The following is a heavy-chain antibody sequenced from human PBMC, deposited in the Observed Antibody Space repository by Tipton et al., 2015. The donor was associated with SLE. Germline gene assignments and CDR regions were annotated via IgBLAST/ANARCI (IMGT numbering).Heavy chain of an antibody. Sequence: TLSLTCTVSGVSISSFYWNWFRQPPGKRLEWIGCIYMDGNTHYNPSFKSRVTISVDRSKNQFSLKWSSVSAADTAVYYGARGDNNSWRLRLWGQGTLVTVSS. CDR2: IYMDGNT. J-gene: IGHJ4*02. CDR3: ARGDNNSWRLRL. CDR1: GVSISSFY. D-gene: IGHD2-21*02. V-gene: IGHV4-4*08.